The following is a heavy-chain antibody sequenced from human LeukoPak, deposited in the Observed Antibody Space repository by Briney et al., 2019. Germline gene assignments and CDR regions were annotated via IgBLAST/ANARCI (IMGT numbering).Heavy chain of an antibody. CDR3: ARVVVVVAPPDY. CDR1: GGTFSSYA. CDR2: IIPIFGTA. Sequence: GASVKVSCKASGGTFSSYAISWVRQAPGQGLEWMGGIIPIFGTANCAQKFQGRVTITADKSTSTAYMELRSLRSDDTAVYYCARVVVVVAPPDYWGQGTLVTVSS. V-gene: IGHV1-69*06. D-gene: IGHD2-15*01. J-gene: IGHJ4*02.